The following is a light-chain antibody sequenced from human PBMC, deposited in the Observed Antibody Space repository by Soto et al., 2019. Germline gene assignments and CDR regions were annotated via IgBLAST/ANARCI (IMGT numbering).Light chain of an antibody. Sequence: DVVMTQSPLSLPVTLGQPASISCRSSQSLVYTDGSTHLSWFQQRPGQSPRRLIYKASDRDSGVPGRFSGSGSGTDFTLKISRVEAEDFGIYYCMQGTHWPYTFGQGTKLEIK. CDR3: MQGTHWPYT. CDR2: KAS. J-gene: IGKJ2*01. V-gene: IGKV2-30*01. CDR1: QSLVYTDGSTH.